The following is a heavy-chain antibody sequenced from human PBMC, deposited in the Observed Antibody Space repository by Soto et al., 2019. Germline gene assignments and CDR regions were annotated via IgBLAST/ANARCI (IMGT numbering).Heavy chain of an antibody. CDR3: ARSVFP. CDR2: MFSSGST. J-gene: IGHJ5*02. Sequence: SETLSLTCTVSGDSINSGAYYLNWIRQRPGNGLEWIGYMFSSGSTDYNPSFKSRVTISVDTSRKHFSLKMTSVTAADTAVYYCARSVFPWGQGTLVTVSS. V-gene: IGHV4-31*03. CDR1: GDSINSGAYY.